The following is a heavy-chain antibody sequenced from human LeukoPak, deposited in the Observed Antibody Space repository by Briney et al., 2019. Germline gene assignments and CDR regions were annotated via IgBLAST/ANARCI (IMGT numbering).Heavy chain of an antibody. J-gene: IGHJ4*02. CDR3: AKDWSAGTHYDSSGPFDY. CDR2: ISGSGGST. CDR1: GFTFSSYA. V-gene: IGHV3-23*01. D-gene: IGHD3-22*01. Sequence: AGGSLRLSCAASGFTFSSYAMSWVRRAPGKGLEWASAISGSGGSTYYADSVKGRFTISRDNSKNTLYLQMNSLRAEDTAVYYCAKDWSAGTHYDSSGPFDYWGQGTLVTVSS.